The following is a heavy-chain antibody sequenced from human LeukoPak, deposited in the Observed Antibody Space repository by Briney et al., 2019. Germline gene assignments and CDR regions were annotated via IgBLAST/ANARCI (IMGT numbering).Heavy chain of an antibody. Sequence: SVKVSCKASGGTFSSYAISWVRQAPGQGLEWMGRIIPIFGTANYAQKFQGRVKITTDESTSTAYMELSSLRSEDTAVYYCAREMFSRRKPGYCSGGSCSNWFDPWGQGTLVTVSS. CDR1: GGTFSSYA. CDR2: IIPIFGTA. V-gene: IGHV1-69*05. CDR3: AREMFSRRKPGYCSGGSCSNWFDP. J-gene: IGHJ5*02. D-gene: IGHD2-15*01.